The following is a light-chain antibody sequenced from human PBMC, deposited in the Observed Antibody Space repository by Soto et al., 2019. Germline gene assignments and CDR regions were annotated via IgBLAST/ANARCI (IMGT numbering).Light chain of an antibody. CDR2: AAS. J-gene: IGKJ1*01. Sequence: DIQMTQSPSSVSASVGDRVTITCRASQDINSWLAWYQQKPGKAPKLLIYAASSLQSGVPSRFSGSGSGTDFTFTISSLQPDDFATYYCQQYNSYSRTFGQGTKVEIK. CDR3: QQYNSYSRT. CDR1: QDINSW. V-gene: IGKV1D-16*01.